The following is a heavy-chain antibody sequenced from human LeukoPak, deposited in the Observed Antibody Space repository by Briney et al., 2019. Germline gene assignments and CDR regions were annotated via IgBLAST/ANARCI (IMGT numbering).Heavy chain of an antibody. CDR3: ARFEIGVDYYDTTGGFDY. D-gene: IGHD3-22*01. J-gene: IGHJ4*02. CDR1: GGSISGYY. CDR2: IYYSEST. V-gene: IGHV4-59*01. Sequence: SETLSLTCTVSGGSISGYYWGWIRQPPGKGLEWIGYIYYSESTNYNPSLKSRVTMSVDTSKNQFSLKLSSVTAADTAVYYCARFEIGVDYYDTTGGFDYWGQGTLVTVSS.